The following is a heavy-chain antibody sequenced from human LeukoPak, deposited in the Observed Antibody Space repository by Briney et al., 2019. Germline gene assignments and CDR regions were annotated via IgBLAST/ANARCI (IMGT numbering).Heavy chain of an antibody. Sequence: GGSLRLSCAASGFTFSDYYMSWIRQAPGKGLEWVSYISSSGSTIYYADSVKGRFTSSRDNAKNSLYLQMNSLRAEDTAVYYCARNRRNIVVVPAATPDNWFDPWGQGTLVTVSS. CDR2: ISSSGSTI. D-gene: IGHD2-2*01. V-gene: IGHV3-11*01. CDR3: ARNRRNIVVVPAATPDNWFDP. CDR1: GFTFSDYY. J-gene: IGHJ5*02.